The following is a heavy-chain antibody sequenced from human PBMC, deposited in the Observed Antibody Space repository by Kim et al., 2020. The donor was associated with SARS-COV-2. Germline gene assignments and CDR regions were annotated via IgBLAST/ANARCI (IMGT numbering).Heavy chain of an antibody. J-gene: IGHJ4*02. V-gene: IGHV3-72*01. CDR1: GFTFSDYF. D-gene: IGHD2-15*01. CDR3: TGDGLGSQVADY. CDR2: IVDKAKSYTT. Sequence: GGSLRLSCAGSGFTFSDYFMDWFRQAPGKGLEWVARIVDKAKSYTTNYAASVDGRFTISRDDSKSSLYQQMNSQKTEDTAVYYCTGDGLGSQVADYWGQGTLVTVSS.